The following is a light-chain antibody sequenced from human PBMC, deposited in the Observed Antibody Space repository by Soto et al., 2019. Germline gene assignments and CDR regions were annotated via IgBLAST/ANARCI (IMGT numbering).Light chain of an antibody. CDR2: GVS. CDR1: ESVSHNY. V-gene: IGKV3-20*01. J-gene: IGKJ3*01. Sequence: EIVLTQSPGTLSLSPGERATLSCRASESVSHNYLAWYQQKPGQAPRLLIYGVSFRATGIPARFSGSGSGTDYSLTISRLEPEDFAVCYCQHYSYSRYFSFGPGTKVEVK. CDR3: QHYSYSRYFS.